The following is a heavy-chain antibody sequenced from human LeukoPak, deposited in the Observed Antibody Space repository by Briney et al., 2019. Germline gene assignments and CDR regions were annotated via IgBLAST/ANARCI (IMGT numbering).Heavy chain of an antibody. CDR3: ARLRITMIVGYFDY. CDR2: IKQDGSDK. J-gene: IGHJ4*02. CDR1: GFSFSNYW. D-gene: IGHD3-22*01. Sequence: GGSLRLSCAASGFSFSNYWMSWVRLAPGKGLEWVANIKQDGSDKYYVDSVNGRFTISRDNAKNSLYLQMNSLRAEDTAVYYCARLRITMIVGYFDYWGQGTLVTVSS. V-gene: IGHV3-7*01.